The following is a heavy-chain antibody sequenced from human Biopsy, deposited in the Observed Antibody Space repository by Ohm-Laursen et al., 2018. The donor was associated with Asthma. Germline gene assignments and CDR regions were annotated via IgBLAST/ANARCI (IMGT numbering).Heavy chain of an antibody. CDR2: MYAGGSR. J-gene: IGHJ3*02. CDR1: GVNVTNNY. CDR3: ARAGDTNDYGPAFDI. Sequence: SLRLSCAASGVNVTNNYMTWVRQAPGKGLEWVSIMYAGGSRFYADRVKGRFTISRDNSKNTLYLQMDSLRPEDTALYYCARAGDTNDYGPAFDIWGRGKMGTVPS. V-gene: IGHV3-53*01. D-gene: IGHD4-17*01.